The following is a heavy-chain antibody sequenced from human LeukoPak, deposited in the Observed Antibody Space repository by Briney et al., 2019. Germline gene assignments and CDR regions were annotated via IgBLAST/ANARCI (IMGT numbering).Heavy chain of an antibody. CDR3: ARDRGLRFLESLPDAFYI. J-gene: IGHJ3*02. V-gene: IGHV1-46*01. CDR2: INPSGGST. Sequence: ASVKVSCKASGYTFTSYYMHWVRQAPGQGLEWMGIINPSGGSTSYAQKFQGRVTMTRDMSTSTVYMELSRLRSEDTAVYYCARDRGLRFLESLPDAFYIWGQGTMVTVSS. CDR1: GYTFTSYY. D-gene: IGHD3-3*01.